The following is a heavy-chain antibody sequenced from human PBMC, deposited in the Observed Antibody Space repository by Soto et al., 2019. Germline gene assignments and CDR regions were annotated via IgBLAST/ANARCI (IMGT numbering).Heavy chain of an antibody. D-gene: IGHD2-2*01. J-gene: IGHJ4*02. CDR1: GFTFSDYA. Sequence: EVQLLESGGGLVQPGGSLRLSCAASGFTFSDYAMSWVRQAPGKGLEWVSGIIGSGGDTYYADSVKGRFTISRDGSKSTLYLQLNSLRAEDTAIYYCAKSNLREVSCSSTTNGQIFDIWGQGTLVTVSS. CDR2: IIGSGGDT. CDR3: AKSNLREVSCSSTTNGQIFDI. V-gene: IGHV3-23*01.